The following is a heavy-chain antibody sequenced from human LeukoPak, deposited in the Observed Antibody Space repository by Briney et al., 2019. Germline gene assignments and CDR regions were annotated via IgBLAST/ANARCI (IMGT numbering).Heavy chain of an antibody. CDR3: ARGGGYASPIGY. D-gene: IGHD5-12*01. V-gene: IGHV4-59*01. CDR1: GGSISTYD. J-gene: IGHJ4*02. CDR2: IYHSGST. Sequence: PSETLSLTCTLSGGSISTYDWSWIRLPPGKGLEWSGYIYHSGSTNYNPSLKSRVTISVDTSKNQFSLKLSSVTAADTAVYYCARGGGYASPIGYWGQGALVTVSS.